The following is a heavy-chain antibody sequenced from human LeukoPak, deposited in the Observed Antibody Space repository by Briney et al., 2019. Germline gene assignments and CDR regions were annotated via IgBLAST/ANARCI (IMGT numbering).Heavy chain of an antibody. CDR1: GFTFSTYA. V-gene: IGHV3-23*01. D-gene: IGHD6-19*01. Sequence: GVSLRLSCAASGFTFSTYAMTWVRQAPGKGLEWVSAITNIGGGTFYEDPVKGRFTISRDNSKNTLYLQMNGLRDEGTAVYYCAKFFRNSGWFFDYWGQGTLVTVSS. J-gene: IGHJ4*02. CDR2: ITNIGGGT. CDR3: AKFFRNSGWFFDY.